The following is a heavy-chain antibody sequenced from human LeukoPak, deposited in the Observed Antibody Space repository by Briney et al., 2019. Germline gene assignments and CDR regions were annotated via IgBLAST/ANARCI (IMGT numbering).Heavy chain of an antibody. CDR1: GGSISSYY. Sequence: SETLSLTCTVSGGSISSYYWSWIRQPPGKGLEWIVYIYYSGSTNYNPSLKSRVTISVDTSKNQFSLKLSSVTAADTAVYYCARSPVPATNWFDPWGQGTLVTVSS. J-gene: IGHJ5*02. D-gene: IGHD2-2*01. V-gene: IGHV4-59*08. CDR2: IYYSGST. CDR3: ARSPVPATNWFDP.